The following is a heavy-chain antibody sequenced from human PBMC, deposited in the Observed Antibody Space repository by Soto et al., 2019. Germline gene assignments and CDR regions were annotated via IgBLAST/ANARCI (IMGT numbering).Heavy chain of an antibody. CDR2: IYYSGST. D-gene: IGHD1-1*01. Sequence: SETLSLTCTVSGGSISSSSYYWGWIRQPPGKGLEWIGSIYYSGSTYYNPSLKSRVTISVDTSKNQFSLKLSSVTAADTAVYYCARLRQRRPLLSPSYYYYYYMDVWGKGTTVTVSS. CDR1: GGSISSSSYY. CDR3: ARLRQRRPLLSPSYYYYYYMDV. J-gene: IGHJ6*03. V-gene: IGHV4-39*01.